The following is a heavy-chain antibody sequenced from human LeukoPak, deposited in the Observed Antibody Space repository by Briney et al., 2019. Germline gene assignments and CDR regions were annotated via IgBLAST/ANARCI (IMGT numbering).Heavy chain of an antibody. CDR2: ISGNGHQT. CDR1: GIAFTRFA. V-gene: IGHV3-23*01. Sequence: GGSLRLSCSAYGIAFTRFAMTWVRHLPGKGLDWVSTISGNGHQTYYGDSVKGRFSVSRDNSKNILYLQMGSLRADDSVLYCCVIDANYYASSGFFIPFDYWGQGTLVTVSS. D-gene: IGHD3-22*01. J-gene: IGHJ4*02. CDR3: VIDANYYASSGFFIPFDY.